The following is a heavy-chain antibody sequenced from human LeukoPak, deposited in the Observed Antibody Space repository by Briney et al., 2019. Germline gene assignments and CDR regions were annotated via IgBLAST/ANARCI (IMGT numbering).Heavy chain of an antibody. CDR2: INHSGST. J-gene: IGHJ4*02. Sequence: SETLSLTCTVSGGSISSYYWSWIRQPPGKGLEWIGEINHSGSTNYNPSLKGRVTISVDTSKNQFSLKLSSVTAADTAVYYCARGRRRMVGATIYPFDYWGQGTLVTVSS. CDR3: ARGRRRMVGATIYPFDY. D-gene: IGHD1-26*01. CDR1: GGSISSYY. V-gene: IGHV4-34*01.